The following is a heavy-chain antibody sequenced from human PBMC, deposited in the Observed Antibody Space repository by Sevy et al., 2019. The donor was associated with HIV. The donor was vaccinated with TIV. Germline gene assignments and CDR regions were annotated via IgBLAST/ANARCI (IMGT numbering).Heavy chain of an antibody. CDR2: IWYDGSNK. Sequence: GGSLRLSCAASGFTFSSYGMHWVRQAPAKGLEWVAVIWYDGSNKYYADSVKGRVTISRYNSKNTLFLQMNSLRVEDTAVDYCARGLAALPGYYYGMDVWGQGTTVTVSS. J-gene: IGHJ6*02. CDR3: ARGLAALPGYYYGMDV. CDR1: GFTFSSYG. D-gene: IGHD6-6*01. V-gene: IGHV3-33*01.